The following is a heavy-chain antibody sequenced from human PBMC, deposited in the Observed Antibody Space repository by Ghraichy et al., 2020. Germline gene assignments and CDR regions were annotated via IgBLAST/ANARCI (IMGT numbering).Heavy chain of an antibody. CDR1: GYIFTNYW. D-gene: IGHD2-21*01. CDR3: ARRVVNANTFFLDY. CDR2: IYPGDSDI. V-gene: IGHV5-51*01. Sequence: GESLNISCTGSGYIFTNYWIGWVRQIPGKGLEWMWIIYPGDSDIKYSPSFQGQVTISTSNSVSTAYLQWSSLKASDTAMYYCARRVVNANTFFLDYWGQGTL. J-gene: IGHJ4*02.